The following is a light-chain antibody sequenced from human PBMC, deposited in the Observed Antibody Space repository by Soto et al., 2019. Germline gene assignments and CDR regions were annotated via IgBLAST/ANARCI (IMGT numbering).Light chain of an antibody. CDR2: TAS. Sequence: DIPMTQSPSSLSASIGDRVTITCRAGQSISAFLHWYQQKPGKAPKLLVYTASTLKTGVPSRFSGSGSGTDFTLTISNLQPEDSAIYYCQQSFGIVWTFGQGTKVEIK. CDR3: QQSFGIVWT. CDR1: QSISAF. V-gene: IGKV1-39*01. J-gene: IGKJ1*01.